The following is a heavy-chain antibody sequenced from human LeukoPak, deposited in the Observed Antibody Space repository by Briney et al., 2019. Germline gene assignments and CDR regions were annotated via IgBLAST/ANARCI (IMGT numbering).Heavy chain of an antibody. CDR3: AKGGYGDYGFDYFDY. CDR1: GFTFSSYY. V-gene: IGHV3-23*01. D-gene: IGHD4-17*01. J-gene: IGHJ4*02. Sequence: GGSLRLSCAASGFTFSSYYMNWVRQAPGKGLEWVSGITSGTRTYYADSVKGRFAISRDNSKNTMYLQMSSLRAEDTAVYYCAKGGYGDYGFDYFDYWGQGTLVTVSS. CDR2: ITSGTRT.